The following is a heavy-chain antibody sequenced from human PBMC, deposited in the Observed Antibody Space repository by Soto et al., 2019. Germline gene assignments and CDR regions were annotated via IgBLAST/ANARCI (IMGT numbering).Heavy chain of an antibody. CDR1: GYTFTSYG. Sequence: QVHLVQSGAEVKKPGASVKVSCKASGYTFTSYGITWVRQAPGQGLEWMGWISAHNGNTDYAQKLQGRVIVTRDTSTSTAYMELRSLTSDDTAVYYLARGRYGDYWGQGALVTVSS. CDR3: ARGRYGDY. D-gene: IGHD1-1*01. CDR2: ISAHNGNT. J-gene: IGHJ4*02. V-gene: IGHV1-18*01.